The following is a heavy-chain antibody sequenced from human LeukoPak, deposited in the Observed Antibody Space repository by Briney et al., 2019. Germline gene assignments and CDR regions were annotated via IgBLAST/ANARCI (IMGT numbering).Heavy chain of an antibody. D-gene: IGHD3-3*01. J-gene: IGHJ4*02. CDR1: GGTFSSYA. CDR3: ARVAQRYYGDYFDY. Sequence: SVKVSCKASGGTFSSYAISWVRQAPGQGLEWMGRIIPILGIANYAQKFQGRVTITADKSTSTAYMELSSLRSEDTAVYYCARVAQRYYGDYFDYCGRGTLVTVSS. V-gene: IGHV1-69*04. CDR2: IIPILGIA.